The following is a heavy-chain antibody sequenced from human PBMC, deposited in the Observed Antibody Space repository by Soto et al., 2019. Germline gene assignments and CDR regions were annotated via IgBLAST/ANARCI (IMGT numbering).Heavy chain of an antibody. CDR1: GFTFYTYW. D-gene: IGHD6-19*01. CDR3: MTDHGGW. J-gene: IGHJ4*02. CDR2: IKSDGSEK. V-gene: IGHV3-7*01. Sequence: EVQLVESGGGLVQPGGSLRLSCGASGFTFYTYWMNWVRQAPGMGLEWVANIKSDGSEKYYVDSVKGRFTISRDNTKNSMYLQMYSLRVEDTAMYHSMTDHGGWWGPGTLVTVSS.